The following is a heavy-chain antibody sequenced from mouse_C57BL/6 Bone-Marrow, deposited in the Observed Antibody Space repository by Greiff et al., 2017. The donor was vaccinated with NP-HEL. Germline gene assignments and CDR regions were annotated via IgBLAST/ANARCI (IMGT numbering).Heavy chain of an antibody. CDR1: GYTFTSYW. CDR3: TRRGDYYGSSHWYFDV. CDR2: IYPGNSDT. Sequence: VQLQQSGTVLARPGASVKMSCKTSGYTFTSYWMHWVKQRPGQGLEWIGAIYPGNSDTSYNQKFKGKAKLTAVTSASTAYMELSSLTNEYSAVYYCTRRGDYYGSSHWYFDVWGTGTTVTVSS. J-gene: IGHJ1*03. V-gene: IGHV1-5*01. D-gene: IGHD1-1*01.